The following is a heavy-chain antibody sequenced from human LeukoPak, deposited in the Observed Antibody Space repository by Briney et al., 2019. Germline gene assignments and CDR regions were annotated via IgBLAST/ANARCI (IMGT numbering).Heavy chain of an antibody. J-gene: IGHJ4*02. CDR1: GYTFNRYD. D-gene: IGHD5-12*01. V-gene: IGHV1-18*01. CDR3: ARGDSGYDYRFDY. Sequence: VSVKVSCKASGYTFNRYDISWVRQAPGQGLEWMGWISGYNGNANYAQKVQGRVTMTTDTSTSTAYMELRSLRSDDTAVYYCARGDSGYDYRFDYWGQGTLVTVSS. CDR2: ISGYNGNA.